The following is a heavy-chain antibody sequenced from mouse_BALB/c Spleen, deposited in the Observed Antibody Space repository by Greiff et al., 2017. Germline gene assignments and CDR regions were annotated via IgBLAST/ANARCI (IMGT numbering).Heavy chain of an antibody. CDR2: INSNGGST. D-gene: IGHD4-1*01. J-gene: IGHJ3*01. CDR1: GFTFSSYG. V-gene: IGHV5-6-3*01. Sequence: EVKLVESGGGLVQPGGSLKLSCAASGFTFSSYGMSWVRQTPDKRLELVATINSNGGSTYYPDSVKGRFTISRDNAKNTLYLQMSSLKSEDTAMYYCARRGWDAWFAYWGQGTLVTVSA. CDR3: ARRGWDAWFAY.